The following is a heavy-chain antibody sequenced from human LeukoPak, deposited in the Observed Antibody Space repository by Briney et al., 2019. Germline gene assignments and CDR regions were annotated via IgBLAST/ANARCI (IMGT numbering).Heavy chain of an antibody. V-gene: IGHV1-2*02. Sequence: ASVKVSCKASGYTFTGYYVYWVRQAPGQGLEWMGWINPNSGDTNYAQKFQGRVTMTRDTSISTAYMELSSLRSDDTAMYYCARRWGGGSSWFHNWFDPWGQGTLVTVSS. CDR1: GYTFTGYY. CDR2: INPNSGDT. D-gene: IGHD6-13*01. CDR3: ARRWGGGSSWFHNWFDP. J-gene: IGHJ5*02.